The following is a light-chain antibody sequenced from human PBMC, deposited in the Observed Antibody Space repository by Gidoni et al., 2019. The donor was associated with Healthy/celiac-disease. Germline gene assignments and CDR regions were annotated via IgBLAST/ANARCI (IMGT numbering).Light chain of an antibody. J-gene: IGKJ5*01. CDR2: DAS. CDR3: QQYDNLPT. Sequence: DIQMTQSPSALSASVGDRVTNTCQASQDISNYLNWYQQKPGKAPKLLIYDASNLETGVPSRFSGSGSGTDFTFTISILQPEDIATYYCQQYDNLPTFGQGTRLEIK. CDR1: QDISNY. V-gene: IGKV1-33*01.